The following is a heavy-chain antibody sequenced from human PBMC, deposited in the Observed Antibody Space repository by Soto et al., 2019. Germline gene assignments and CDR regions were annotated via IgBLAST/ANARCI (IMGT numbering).Heavy chain of an antibody. CDR3: ARQLGRYHDSSGYPFGY. CDR1: GYSFTSYW. J-gene: IGHJ4*02. Sequence: GESLKISCKGSGYSFTSYWISWVRQMPGKGLEWMGRIDPSDSYTNYSPSFQGHVTISADKSISTAYLQWSSLKASDTAMYYCARQLGRYHDSSGYPFGYWGQGTLVTVSS. CDR2: IDPSDSYT. D-gene: IGHD3-22*01. V-gene: IGHV5-10-1*01.